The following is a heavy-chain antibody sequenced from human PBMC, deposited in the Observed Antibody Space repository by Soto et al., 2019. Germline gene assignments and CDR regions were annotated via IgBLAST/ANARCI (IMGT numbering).Heavy chain of an antibody. CDR2: INHLETT. CDR3: ARGGGFDSFDY. D-gene: IGHD3-10*01. J-gene: IGHJ4*02. CDR1: GASITYGAYS. Sequence: QLQLHMSGSGLVKPSQTLSLTCTVSGASITYGAYSWSWIRQTPGKGLEWIGYINHLETTFYNPSFESRLTLSIDGTKNQFSLNLKSMSAADRAVYFCARGGGFDSFDYWGQGILVTVSS. V-gene: IGHV4-30-2*01.